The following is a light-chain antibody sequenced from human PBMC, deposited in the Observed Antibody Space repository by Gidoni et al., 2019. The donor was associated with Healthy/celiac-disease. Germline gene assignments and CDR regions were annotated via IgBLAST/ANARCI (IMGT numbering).Light chain of an antibody. Sequence: ETVLMQSPGTLSLSPGERATLSCRASQSVSSSYLAWYQQKPGQAPRLLIYGASSRATGIPDRFSGSGSGTDFTLTISRLEPEDFAVYYCQQYGSSPPWTFGQGTKVEIK. J-gene: IGKJ1*01. V-gene: IGKV3-20*01. CDR2: GAS. CDR3: QQYGSSPPWT. CDR1: QSVSSSY.